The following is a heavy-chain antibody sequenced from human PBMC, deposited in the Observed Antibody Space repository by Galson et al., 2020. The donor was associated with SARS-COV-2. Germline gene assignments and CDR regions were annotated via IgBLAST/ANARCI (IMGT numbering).Heavy chain of an antibody. CDR1: GFTFSDRY. CDR2: IRNKASSYST. V-gene: IGHV3-72*01. Sequence: GGSLRLSCVASGFTFSDRYMAWVRQAPGKGLEWIGRIRNKASSYSTEYAASVKGRFTLSRDDSKSSLFLQMSSLKTEDTAMYYCVRDWDGAWDYWGQGTLVTVSS. D-gene: IGHD4-17*01. CDR3: VRDWDGAWDY. J-gene: IGHJ4*02.